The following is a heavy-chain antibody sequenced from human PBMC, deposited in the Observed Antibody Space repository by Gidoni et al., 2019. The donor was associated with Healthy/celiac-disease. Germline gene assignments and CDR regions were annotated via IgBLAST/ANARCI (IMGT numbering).Heavy chain of an antibody. CDR1: AFNFGNAW. CDR3: TTSMVVPAAMTFLDY. V-gene: IGHV3-15*01. J-gene: IGHJ4*02. Sequence: EVQLVESGGGLVKPGGSLRLSCAASAFNFGNAWMSWVRQAPGKGLEWVGRIKSKTDGGTTDYAAPVKGRFTISRDDSKNTLYLQMNSLKTEDTAVYYCTTSMVVPAAMTFLDYWGQGTLVTVSS. D-gene: IGHD2-2*01. CDR2: IKSKTDGGTT.